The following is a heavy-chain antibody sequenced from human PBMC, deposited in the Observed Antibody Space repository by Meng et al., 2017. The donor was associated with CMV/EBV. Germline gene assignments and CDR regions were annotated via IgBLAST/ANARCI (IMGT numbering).Heavy chain of an antibody. V-gene: IGHV4-34*01. CDR2: INHSGST. CDR3: AREPLGSSWSPLHFDY. J-gene: IGHJ4*02. D-gene: IGHD6-13*01. Sequence: GSLRLSCAVYGGSFSGYYWSWIRQPPGKGLEWIGEINHSGSTYYNPSLKSRVTISVDTSKNQFSLKLSSVTAADTAVYYCAREPLGSSWSPLHFDYWGQGTLVTVSS. CDR1: GGSFSGYY.